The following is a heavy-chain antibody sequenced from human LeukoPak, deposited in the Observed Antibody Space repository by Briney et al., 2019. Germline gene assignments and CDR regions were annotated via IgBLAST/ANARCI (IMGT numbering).Heavy chain of an antibody. V-gene: IGHV4-59*08. CDR2: IYYTGGT. D-gene: IGHD3-10*01. Sequence: SETLSLTCTVSGGSITNYYWAWIRQPPGKGLEWIGNIYYTGGTKYNPSLRSRVTISVDTSKNQFSLKLSSVTAADTAVYCCARLRAYGDWYFDLWGRGTLVTVSS. CDR1: GGSITNYY. CDR3: ARLRAYGDWYFDL. J-gene: IGHJ2*01.